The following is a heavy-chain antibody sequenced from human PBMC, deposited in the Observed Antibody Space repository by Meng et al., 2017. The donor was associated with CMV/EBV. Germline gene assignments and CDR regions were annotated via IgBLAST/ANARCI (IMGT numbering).Heavy chain of an antibody. V-gene: IGHV4-39*02. J-gene: IGHJ5*02. Sequence: SETLSLTCPVSGGSISSSSYYWGWIRQPPGTGLEWIGSIYYSGSTYYNPSLKSRVTISVDTSKNQFSLKLSSVTAADTAVYYCARENTNWFDPWGQGTLVTVSS. CDR2: IYYSGST. CDR1: GGSISSSSYY. CDR3: ARENTNWFDP.